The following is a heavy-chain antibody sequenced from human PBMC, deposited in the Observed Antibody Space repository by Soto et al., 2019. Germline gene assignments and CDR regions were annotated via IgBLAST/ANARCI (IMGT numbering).Heavy chain of an antibody. D-gene: IGHD5-12*01. J-gene: IGHJ4*02. V-gene: IGHV4-30-2*06. Sequence: PSSPLSLTCTFSGASISYGGFSWSWILQSPGKGLEWIGYISHLESTYFHPSFKSRLTMSIDRTRNQFSLKLSSVTAADMAVYYCARGGGYDSFDYWGQGVLVTVSS. CDR3: ARGGGYDSFDY. CDR1: GASISYGGFS. CDR2: ISHLEST.